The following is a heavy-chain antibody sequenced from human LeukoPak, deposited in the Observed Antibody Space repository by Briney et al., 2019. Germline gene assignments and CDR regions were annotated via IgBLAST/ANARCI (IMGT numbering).Heavy chain of an antibody. CDR2: INHSGST. J-gene: IGHJ3*02. CDR3: ARVLERFELDAFDI. V-gene: IGHV4-38-2*02. CDR1: GYSISSGYY. D-gene: IGHD3-3*01. Sequence: SETLSLTCTVSGYSISSGYYWGWIRQPPGKGLEWIGEINHSGSTNYNPSLKSRVTISVDTFKNQFSLKLSSVTAADTAVYYCARVLERFELDAFDIWGQGTMVTVSS.